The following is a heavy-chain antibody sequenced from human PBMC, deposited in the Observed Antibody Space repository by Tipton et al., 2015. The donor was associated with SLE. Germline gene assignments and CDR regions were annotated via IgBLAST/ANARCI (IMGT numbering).Heavy chain of an antibody. V-gene: IGHV4-39*07. Sequence: TLSLTCTVSGGSISSSSYYWGWIRQPPGKGLEWIGSIYYSGSTYYNPSLKSRVTISVDTSKNQFSLKLSSVTAADTAVYYCARSRVISYYFDYWGQGTLVTVSS. CDR1: GGSISSSSYY. CDR2: IYYSGST. J-gene: IGHJ4*02. CDR3: ARSRVISYYFDY. D-gene: IGHD2-21*01.